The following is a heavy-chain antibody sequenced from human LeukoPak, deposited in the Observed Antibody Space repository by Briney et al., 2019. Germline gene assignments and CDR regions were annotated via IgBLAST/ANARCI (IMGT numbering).Heavy chain of an antibody. D-gene: IGHD3-22*01. V-gene: IGHV1-18*01. Sequence: GASVKVSCKASGYTFTSYGISWVRQAPGQGLEWMGWISAYNGNTNYAQKLQGRVTMTTDTSTSTAYMELRSLRSDDTAVYYCARVSATMIVVVIALDYWGQGTLVTVSS. CDR2: ISAYNGNT. CDR3: ARVSATMIVVVIALDY. CDR1: GYTFTSYG. J-gene: IGHJ4*02.